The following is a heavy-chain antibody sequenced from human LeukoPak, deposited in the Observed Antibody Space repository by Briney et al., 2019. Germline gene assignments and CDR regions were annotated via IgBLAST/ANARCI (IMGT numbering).Heavy chain of an antibody. Sequence: ASVKVSCTASGYTFTSYDINWVRQAPGQGLEWMGWMNPNSGNTGYAQKFQGGVNMTRNTSISTAYMELSSLRSEDTAVYYCARDLRLSRSSGYYYYWGQGTLVTVSS. V-gene: IGHV1-8*01. CDR3: ARDLRLSRSSGYYYY. J-gene: IGHJ4*02. CDR2: MNPNSGNT. CDR1: GYTFTSYD. D-gene: IGHD3-22*01.